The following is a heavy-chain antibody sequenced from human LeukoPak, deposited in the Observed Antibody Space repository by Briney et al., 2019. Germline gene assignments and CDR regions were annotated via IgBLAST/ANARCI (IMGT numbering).Heavy chain of an antibody. CDR3: ARGLGAAAGTLPYFDY. CDR1: GFTFSSYS. V-gene: IGHV3-48*04. CDR2: ISSSSSTI. Sequence: GGSLRLSCAASGFTFSSYSMNWVRQAPGKGLEWVSYISSSSSTIYYADSVKGRFTISRDNAKNSLYLQMNSLRAEETAVYYCARGLGAAAGTLPYFDYWGQGTLVTVSS. D-gene: IGHD6-13*01. J-gene: IGHJ4*02.